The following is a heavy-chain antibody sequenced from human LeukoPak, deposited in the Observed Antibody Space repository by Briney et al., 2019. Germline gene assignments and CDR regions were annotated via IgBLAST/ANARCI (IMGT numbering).Heavy chain of an antibody. D-gene: IGHD3/OR15-3a*01. J-gene: IGHJ4*02. V-gene: IGHV1-2*02. Sequence: ASVKVSCKASGYTFTGYYMHWVRQAPGQGLEWMGWINPNSGGTNYAQKLQGRVTMTTGTSTSTAYMELRSLRSDDTAVYYCARGYAGYYTPDYWGQGTLVTVSS. CDR3: ARGYAGYYTPDY. CDR1: GYTFTGYY. CDR2: INPNSGGT.